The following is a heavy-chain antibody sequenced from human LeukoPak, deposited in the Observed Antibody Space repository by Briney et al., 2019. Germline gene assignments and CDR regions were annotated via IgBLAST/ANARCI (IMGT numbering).Heavy chain of an antibody. V-gene: IGHV3-7*04. D-gene: IGHD1-26*01. CDR2: IKQDGSEK. Sequence: GGSETLVCTPSGSSLGRECARWARQAPGKGLEWVANIKQDGSEKYYVDSVKGRFTISRDNAKNSLYMQMNSLRAEDTAVFYCAGTVYFYFATTVWRQATTVTVSS. CDR1: GSSLGREC. J-gene: IGHJ6*01. CDR3: AGTVYFYFATTV.